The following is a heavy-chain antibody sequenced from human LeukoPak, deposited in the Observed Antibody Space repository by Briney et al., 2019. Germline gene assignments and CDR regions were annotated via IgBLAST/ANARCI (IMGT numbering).Heavy chain of an antibody. V-gene: IGHV4-59*01. CDR2: IYFIGST. D-gene: IGHD5-18*01. Sequence: SETLSLTCTVSGGSISGYYWSWIRQPPRRGLEWIGHIYFIGSTNYNPSLKSRVTISGDTSNNQFSLKLTSVTAADTAMYYCARSSNSRFDPWGQGTLVTVSS. CDR3: ARSSNSRFDP. J-gene: IGHJ5*02. CDR1: GGSISGYY.